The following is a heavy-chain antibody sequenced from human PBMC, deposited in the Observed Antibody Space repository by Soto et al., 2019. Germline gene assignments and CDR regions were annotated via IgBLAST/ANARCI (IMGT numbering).Heavy chain of an antibody. Sequence: PSETLSLTCTVSGGSISSSSYYWGWIRQPPGKGLEWIGSIYYSGSTYYNPSLKSRVTISVDTFKNQFSLKLSSLTAADTAVYYCAGWPRIVGATGYYFDYWGQGTLVTVSS. CDR1: GGSISSSSYY. CDR3: AGWPRIVGATGYYFDY. CDR2: IYYSGST. V-gene: IGHV4-39*07. D-gene: IGHD1-26*01. J-gene: IGHJ4*02.